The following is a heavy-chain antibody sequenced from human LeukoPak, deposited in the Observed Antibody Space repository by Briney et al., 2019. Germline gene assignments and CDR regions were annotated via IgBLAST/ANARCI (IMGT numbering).Heavy chain of an antibody. D-gene: IGHD2-15*01. CDR1: GGTFSSYA. CDR3: ARVALLLVSSNWYFDL. CDR2: IIPIFGTA. Sequence: SVKVSCKASGGTFSSYAISWVRQAPGQGLEWMGGIIPIFGTANYAQKFQGRVTITADKSTSTAYMELSSLRSEDTAVYYCARVALLLVSSNWYFDLWGRGTLVTVSS. V-gene: IGHV1-69*06. J-gene: IGHJ2*01.